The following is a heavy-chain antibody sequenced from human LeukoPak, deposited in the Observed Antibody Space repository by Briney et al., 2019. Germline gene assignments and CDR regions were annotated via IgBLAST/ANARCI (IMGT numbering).Heavy chain of an antibody. D-gene: IGHD1-14*01. CDR1: GYTFTSYD. Sequence: ASVKVSCKASGYTFTSYDINWVRQATGQGLEWMGWMNPNSGNTGYAQKFQGRVTITRNTSISTAYMELSSLRSEDTAVYYCARAGNFYYYYYRDVWGKGTTVTVSS. CDR2: MNPNSGNT. V-gene: IGHV1-8*03. CDR3: ARAGNFYYYYYRDV. J-gene: IGHJ6*03.